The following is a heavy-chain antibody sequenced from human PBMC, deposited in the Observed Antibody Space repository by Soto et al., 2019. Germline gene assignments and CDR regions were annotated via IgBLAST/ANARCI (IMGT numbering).Heavy chain of an antibody. D-gene: IGHD6-19*01. Sequence: SVKLACKASGYTFTSYDINWVRQATGQGLEWMGWMNPNSGNTGYAQKFQGRVTMARNTSISTAYMELSSLRSEDTAVYYCATVRTSYQWLVSRNYYMYVWGKGTTVTVFS. CDR2: MNPNSGNT. CDR1: GYTFTSYD. CDR3: ATVRTSYQWLVSRNYYMYV. J-gene: IGHJ6*03. V-gene: IGHV1-8*01.